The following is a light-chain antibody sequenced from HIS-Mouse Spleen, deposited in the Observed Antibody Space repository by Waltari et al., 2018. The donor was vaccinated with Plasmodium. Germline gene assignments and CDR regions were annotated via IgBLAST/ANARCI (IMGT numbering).Light chain of an antibody. Sequence: QSALTQPPSASGSPGQSVTLPCPGTSSAVGGSDYVSWYQQHPGKAPKLMIYEVSKRPSGVPDRFSGSKSGNTASLTVSGLQAEDEADYYCSSYAGSNNLVFGGGTKLTVL. CDR3: SSYAGSNNLV. CDR2: EVS. CDR1: SSAVGGSDY. J-gene: IGLJ2*01. V-gene: IGLV2-8*01.